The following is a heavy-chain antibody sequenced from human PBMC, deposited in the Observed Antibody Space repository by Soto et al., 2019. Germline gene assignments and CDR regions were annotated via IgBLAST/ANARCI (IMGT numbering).Heavy chain of an antibody. J-gene: IGHJ4*02. V-gene: IGHV3-7*01. D-gene: IGHD3-16*02. CDR1: GITFSNSW. CDR3: ARSLYGYRFDY. Sequence: GSLRLSCTASGITFSNSWMTWVRQAPGKGLEWVANIKQDGSEKIYVDSVKGRFNISRDNAKNSLFLQMNSLRAEDTAFYYCARSLYGYRFDYWGQGALVTVSS. CDR2: IKQDGSEK.